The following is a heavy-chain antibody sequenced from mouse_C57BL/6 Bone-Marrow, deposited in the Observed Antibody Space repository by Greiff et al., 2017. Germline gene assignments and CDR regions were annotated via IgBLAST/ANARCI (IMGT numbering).Heavy chain of an antibody. CDR3: ARRVGGSSYVGYFDV. Sequence: VKLQQSGPELVKPGASVKISCKASGYSFTSYYIHWVKQRPGQGLEWIGWIYPGSGNTKYNEKFKGKATLTADTSSSTAYMQLSSLTSEDSAVYYCARRVGGSSYVGYFDVWGTGTTVTVSS. J-gene: IGHJ1*03. CDR1: GYSFTSYY. V-gene: IGHV1-66*01. D-gene: IGHD1-1*01. CDR2: IYPGSGNT.